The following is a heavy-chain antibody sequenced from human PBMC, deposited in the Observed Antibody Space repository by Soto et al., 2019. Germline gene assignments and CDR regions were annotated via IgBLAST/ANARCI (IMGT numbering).Heavy chain of an antibody. CDR3: AGGSLTLVRGVMTTRYYSTMDV. CDR2: LYYTGST. D-gene: IGHD3-10*01. V-gene: IGHV4-39*01. Sequence: SETLSLTCIVSGGTISSTSYYWGWIRQPPGKGLEWIGSLYYTGSTYYDPSLKSRVSISVDTFNNQFSLKLTSVTAADTAVYYCAGGSLTLVRGVMTTRYYSTMDVWGKGTTVT. J-gene: IGHJ6*04. CDR1: GGTISSTSYY.